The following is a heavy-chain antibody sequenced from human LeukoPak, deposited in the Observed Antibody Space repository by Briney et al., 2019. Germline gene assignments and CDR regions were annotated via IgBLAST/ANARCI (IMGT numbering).Heavy chain of an antibody. D-gene: IGHD3-22*01. CDR1: GFTFSSFG. J-gene: IGHJ4*02. CDR3: VKRLGYYDSSEGYFDQ. CDR2: ISYDGSYK. Sequence: QPGRSLRLSCAASGFTFSSFGMHWVRQAPGKGLEWVAVISYDGSYKNYVDSVKGRFTISRDISKNTLYLQMNSLRAEDTAVYYCVKRLGYYDSSEGYFDQWGQGTLVTVSS. V-gene: IGHV3-30*18.